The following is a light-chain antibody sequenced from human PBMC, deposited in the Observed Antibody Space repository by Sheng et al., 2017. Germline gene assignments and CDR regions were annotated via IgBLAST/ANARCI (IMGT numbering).Light chain of an antibody. V-gene: IGKV3-11*01. CDR2: DAS. CDR3: QQRSTPLT. CDR1: RPVYTS. Sequence: ETVLTQSPATLSLSPGEGATLSCRSSRPVYTSLAWYQQRPGQAPRLLIYDASYRATGIPARFSANGSGTDFTLTITSLEPEDFAVYYCQQRSTPLTFGGGTKVEIK. J-gene: IGKJ4*01.